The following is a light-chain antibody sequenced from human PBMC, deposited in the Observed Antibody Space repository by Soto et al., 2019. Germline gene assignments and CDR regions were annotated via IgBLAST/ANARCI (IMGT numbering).Light chain of an antibody. CDR3: QQYNNWPPVYT. CDR2: VAS. CDR1: QSISTK. V-gene: IGKV3D-15*01. Sequence: EIVLTQSPATLSVSPGERATLSCRASQSISTKLAWYQQKPGQAPRLLIYVASTRATGIPARFSGSGSGTEFTLIISSLQSEDFAVYYCQQYNNWPPVYTFGQGTKLEI. J-gene: IGKJ2*01.